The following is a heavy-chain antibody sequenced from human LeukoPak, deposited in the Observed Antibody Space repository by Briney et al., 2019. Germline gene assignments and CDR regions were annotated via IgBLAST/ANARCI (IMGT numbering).Heavy chain of an antibody. CDR3: ARAPTTVTTNFVY. CDR1: GGSISSYY. CDR2: IYTSGST. V-gene: IGHV4-4*07. Sequence: PSETLSLTCTVSGGSISSYYWSWIRQPAGKGLEWIGRIYTSGSTSYNPSLKSRVTISVDKSKNQFSLKLSSVTAADTAVYYCARAPTTVTTNFVYWGQGTLVTVSS. D-gene: IGHD4-17*01. J-gene: IGHJ4*02.